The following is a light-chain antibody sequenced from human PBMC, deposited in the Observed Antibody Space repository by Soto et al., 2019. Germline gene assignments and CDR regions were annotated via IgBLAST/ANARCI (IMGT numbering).Light chain of an antibody. CDR2: DAS. CDR3: QQRSNWPWT. CDR1: QSVSSY. V-gene: IGKV3-11*01. Sequence: EIVLTQSPATLSVSQGDRATLSCRASQSVSSYLAWYQQKPGQAPRLLIYDASNRATGIPARFSGSGSGTDFTLTISSLEPEDFAVYYCQQRSNWPWTFGQGTKVDI. J-gene: IGKJ1*01.